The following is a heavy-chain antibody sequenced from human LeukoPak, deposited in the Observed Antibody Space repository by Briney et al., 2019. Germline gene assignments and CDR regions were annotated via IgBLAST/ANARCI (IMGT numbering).Heavy chain of an antibody. V-gene: IGHV4-59*01. Sequence: SETLSLTCTVSGGSISSYYWSWIRQPPGKGLEWIGYIYYSGSTNYNPSLKSRVTISVDTSKNQFSLKLSSVTAADTAVYYCARVRGYSYGYDWFDRWGQGTLVTVSS. D-gene: IGHD5-18*01. CDR1: GGSISSYY. CDR2: IYYSGST. CDR3: ARVRGYSYGYDWFDR. J-gene: IGHJ5*02.